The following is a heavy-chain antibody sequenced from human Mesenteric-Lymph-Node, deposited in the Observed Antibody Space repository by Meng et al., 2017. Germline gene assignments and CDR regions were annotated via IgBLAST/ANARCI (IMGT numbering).Heavy chain of an antibody. D-gene: IGHD1-1*01. V-gene: IGHV3-30*01. CDR2: ISYDGSNK. CDR3: ARDLMEIESY. J-gene: IGHJ4*02. Sequence: GESLKISCAASGFTFSSYAMHWVRQAPGKGLEWVAVISYDGSNKYYADSVKGRFTTSRDNSKNTLYLQMNSLRAEDTAVYYCARDLMEIESYWGQGTLVTVSS. CDR1: GFTFSSYA.